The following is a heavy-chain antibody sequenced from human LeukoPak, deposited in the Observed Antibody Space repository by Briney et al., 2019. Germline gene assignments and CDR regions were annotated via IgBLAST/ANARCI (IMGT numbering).Heavy chain of an antibody. CDR3: ARGGRDGYPYYYYMDV. J-gene: IGHJ6*03. CDR1: GGTFSSYA. CDR2: IIPIFGTA. V-gene: IGHV1-69*05. D-gene: IGHD5-24*01. Sequence: SVKVSCKASGGTFSSYAISWVRQAPGQGLEWMGRIIPIFGTANYAQKFQGRVTITTDESTSAAYMELSSLRSEDTAVYYCARGGRDGYPYYYYMDVWGKGTTVTVSS.